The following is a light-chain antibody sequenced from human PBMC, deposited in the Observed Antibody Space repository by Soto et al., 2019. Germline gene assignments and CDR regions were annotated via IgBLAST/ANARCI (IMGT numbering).Light chain of an antibody. CDR2: KES. Sequence: DIQMTQSPSTLSGSVGDRVTITCRARQTSSSWLAWYQQQPGKAPKLLIYKESTLKSGVPSRFSGSGSGTEFTLTISSVQPDDFATYYCQHYYSYSEPFGQGTKVELK. J-gene: IGKJ1*01. CDR3: QHYYSYSEP. CDR1: QTSSSW. V-gene: IGKV1-5*03.